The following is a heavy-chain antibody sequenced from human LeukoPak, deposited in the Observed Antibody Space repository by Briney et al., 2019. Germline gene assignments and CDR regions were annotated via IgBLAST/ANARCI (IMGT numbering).Heavy chain of an antibody. J-gene: IGHJ4*02. CDR3: AGRYSSGWYDY. V-gene: IGHV1-2*02. CDR1: GYTLSGYY. CDR2: INPNSGGT. D-gene: IGHD6-19*01. Sequence: ASVKVSCKTSGYTLSGYYMHWVRQAPGQGLEWMGWINPNSGGTNYAQKFQGRVTMTRDTSISTAYMELSRLRSDDTAVYYCAGRYSSGWYDYWGQGTQVTVSS.